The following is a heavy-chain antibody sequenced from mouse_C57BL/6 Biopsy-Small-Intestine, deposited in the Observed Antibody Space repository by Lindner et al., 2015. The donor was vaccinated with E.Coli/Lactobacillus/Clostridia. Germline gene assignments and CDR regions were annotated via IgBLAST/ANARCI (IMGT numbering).Heavy chain of an antibody. CDR3: ARWGSDTEYCTSTSCYYFDY. V-gene: IGHV1-84*02. CDR1: GYTFTNYA. Sequence: SVKVSCKASGYTFTNYAIHWVRQAPDQRLEWMGWINAGIGNTKYSQKFQDRVTIIRDTSASTTYMELSSLRSEDTAVYYGARWGSDTEYCTSTSCYYFDYWGQGTLVTVSS. CDR2: INAGIGNT. J-gene: IGHJ2*01. D-gene: IGHD2-10*02.